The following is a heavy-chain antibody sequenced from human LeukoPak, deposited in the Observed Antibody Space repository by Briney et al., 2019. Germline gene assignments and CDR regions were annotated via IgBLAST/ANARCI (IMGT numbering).Heavy chain of an antibody. V-gene: IGHV5-51*01. CDR2: IYPGDSDT. CDR1: GYSFTSYW. D-gene: IGHD3-9*01. Sequence: GESLKISCKGSGYSFTSYWIGWVRQMPGKGLEWMGVIYPGDSDTRYSPSFQGQVTISADKSISTAYLQWSSLKASDTAVYYCARAYYDILTGYLYFDYWGQGTLVTVSS. J-gene: IGHJ4*02. CDR3: ARAYYDILTGYLYFDY.